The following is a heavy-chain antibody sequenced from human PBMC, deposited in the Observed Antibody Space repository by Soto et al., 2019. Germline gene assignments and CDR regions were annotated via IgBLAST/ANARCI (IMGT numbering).Heavy chain of an antibody. CDR3: ASRRHCSSTSCYNYYYYYGMDV. J-gene: IGHJ6*04. V-gene: IGHV1-69*13. Sequence: VKVSSKASGGTFNSYYISWVRQAPGKGLEWMGGIIPIFGTANSAQKFQGRVTITADESTSTAYMELSSLKSEDTAVYYCASRRHCSSTSCYNYYYYYGMDVGGKGTTVPVSS. CDR2: IIPIFGTA. D-gene: IGHD2-2*01. CDR1: GGTFNSYY.